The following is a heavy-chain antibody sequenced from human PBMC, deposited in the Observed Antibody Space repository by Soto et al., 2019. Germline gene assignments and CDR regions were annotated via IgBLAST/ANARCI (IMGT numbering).Heavy chain of an antibody. D-gene: IGHD3-10*01. CDR1: GFTFSSYA. Sequence: PGRSLRLSCSASGFTFSSYAMHWVRQAPGKGLEYVSAISSNGGSTYYADSVKGGFTISRDNSKNTLYLQMSSLRAEDTAVYYCVSLGSYGSGNPTWGQGTLVTVSS. CDR3: VSLGSYGSGNPT. CDR2: ISSNGGST. J-gene: IGHJ5*02. V-gene: IGHV3-64D*06.